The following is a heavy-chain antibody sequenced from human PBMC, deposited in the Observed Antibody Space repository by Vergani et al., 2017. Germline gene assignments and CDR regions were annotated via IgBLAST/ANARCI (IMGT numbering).Heavy chain of an antibody. J-gene: IGHJ2*01. CDR2: ISGSGGST. Sequence: EVQLLESGGGLVKPGGSLRLSCAASGFTFSSYAMSWVRRAPGKGLEWVSAISGSGGSTYYADSVKGRFTISRYNSKNTLYLQMNSLRAEDTAVYYCARRGGRRGPRYFDRWGRGTLVTVSS. V-gene: IGHV3-23*01. CDR3: ARRGGRRGPRYFDR. CDR1: GFTFSSYA. D-gene: IGHD3-10*01.